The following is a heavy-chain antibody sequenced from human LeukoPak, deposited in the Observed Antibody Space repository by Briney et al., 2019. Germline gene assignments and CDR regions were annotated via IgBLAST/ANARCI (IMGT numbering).Heavy chain of an antibody. J-gene: IGHJ5*02. V-gene: IGHV1-2*02. CDR2: INPNSGGT. Sequence: ASVKVSCKASGYTFTSYGISWVRQAPGQGLEWMGWINPNSGGTNYAQKFQGRVTMTRDTSISTAYMELSRLRSDDAAVYYCARATAGGNWFDPWGQGTLVTVSS. D-gene: IGHD3-10*01. CDR1: GYTFTSYG. CDR3: ARATAGGNWFDP.